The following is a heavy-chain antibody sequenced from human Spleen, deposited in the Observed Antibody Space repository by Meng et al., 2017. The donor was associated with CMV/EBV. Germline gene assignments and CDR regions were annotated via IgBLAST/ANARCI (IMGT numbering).Heavy chain of an antibody. CDR3: ARVGCSGGSCYADN. Sequence: GSLRLSCTVSGGSITSYYWSWIRQSPGKGLEWLGYIYYTGNTNYNPSLESRVTISADTSTNQFSLKLSSVTAADTAVYYCARVGCSGGSCYADNWGRGTLVTVSS. CDR2: IYYTGNT. D-gene: IGHD2-15*01. V-gene: IGHV4-59*01. J-gene: IGHJ4*02. CDR1: GGSITSYY.